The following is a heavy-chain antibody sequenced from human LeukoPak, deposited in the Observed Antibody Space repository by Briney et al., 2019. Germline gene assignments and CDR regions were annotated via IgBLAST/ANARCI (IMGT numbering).Heavy chain of an antibody. Sequence: PSETLSLTCTVSGGSISSYYWSWIRQPPGKGLEWIGYIYYGGSTNYNPSLKSRVTISVDTSKNQFSLKLSSVTAADTAVYYCARDIVVVVAATGYNWFDPWGQGTLVTVSS. CDR1: GGSISSYY. D-gene: IGHD2-15*01. CDR2: IYYGGST. CDR3: ARDIVVVVAATGYNWFDP. J-gene: IGHJ5*02. V-gene: IGHV4-59*12.